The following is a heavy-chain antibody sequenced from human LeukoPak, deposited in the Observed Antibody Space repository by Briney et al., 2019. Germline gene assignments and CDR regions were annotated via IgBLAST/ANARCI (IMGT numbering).Heavy chain of an antibody. D-gene: IGHD6-13*01. CDR1: GFTVSSNY. CDR2: IYSGGST. CDR3: ARDHSSSWFFDY. Sequence: GGSLRLSCAASGFTVSSNYMSWVRQAPGKGLGWVSIIYSGGSTYYADSVKGRFTISRDNSKNTLYLQMNSLRAEDTAVYYCARDHSSSWFFDYWGQGTLVTVSS. V-gene: IGHV3-66*01. J-gene: IGHJ4*02.